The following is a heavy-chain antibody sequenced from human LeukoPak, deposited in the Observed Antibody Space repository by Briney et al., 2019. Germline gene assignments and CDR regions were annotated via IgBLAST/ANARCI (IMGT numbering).Heavy chain of an antibody. CDR3: ARDRGGYEFFDH. CDR1: GFTFSNYS. J-gene: IGHJ4*02. V-gene: IGHV3-48*02. CDR2: ISTRSGTI. D-gene: IGHD5-12*01. Sequence: GGSLRLSCAASGFTFSNYSMNWVRQAPGKGLEWVSYISTRSGTIYYTDSVKGRFTISRDNAKNSLYLQMNSLRDEDTAVYYCARDRGGYEFFDHWGQGILVTVSS.